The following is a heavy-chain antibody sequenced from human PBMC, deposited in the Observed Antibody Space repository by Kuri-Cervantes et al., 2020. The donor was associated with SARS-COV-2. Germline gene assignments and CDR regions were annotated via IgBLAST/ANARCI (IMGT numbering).Heavy chain of an antibody. J-gene: IGHJ3*02. CDR2: ISGSGSYI. V-gene: IGHV3-21*01. Sequence: GESLKISCVGTGFTFSGYTMNWVRQAPGKALQWVSSISGSGSYIYYADSVKGRFTVSRASAKNSLYLQMNSLRAEDTAVYYCVATGLIHWTGYDAFDIWGQGTMVTVSS. D-gene: IGHD3/OR15-3a*01. CDR1: GFTFSGYT. CDR3: VATGLIHWTGYDAFDI.